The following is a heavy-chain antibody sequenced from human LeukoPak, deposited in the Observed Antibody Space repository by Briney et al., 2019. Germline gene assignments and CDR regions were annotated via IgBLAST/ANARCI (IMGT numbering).Heavy chain of an antibody. CDR1: GYTFTGYY. D-gene: IGHD2-15*01. CDR2: INPNSGGT. V-gene: IGHV1-2*02. CDR3: ARAHLGYCSGGSCYPYYMDV. J-gene: IGHJ6*03. Sequence: ASVKVSCKASGYTFTGYYMHWVRQAPGQGLEWMGWINPNSGGTNYAQKFQGRVTMTRDTSISTAYMELSRLRSDDTAVYYCARAHLGYCSGGSCYPYYMDVWGKGTTVTVSS.